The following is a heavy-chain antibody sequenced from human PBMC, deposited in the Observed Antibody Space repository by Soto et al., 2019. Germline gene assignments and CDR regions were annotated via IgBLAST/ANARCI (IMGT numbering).Heavy chain of an antibody. CDR1: GYTFTGYY. CDR2: INPNSGGT. J-gene: IGHJ4*02. CDR3: ARVRPSAAGRPYYFDY. D-gene: IGHD6-13*01. V-gene: IGHV1-2*04. Sequence: ASVKVSCKASGYTFTGYYMHWVRQAPGQGLEWMGWINPNSGGTNYAQKFQGWVTMTRDTSISTAYMELSRLRSDDTAVYYCARVRPSAAGRPYYFDYWGQRTLVTVSS.